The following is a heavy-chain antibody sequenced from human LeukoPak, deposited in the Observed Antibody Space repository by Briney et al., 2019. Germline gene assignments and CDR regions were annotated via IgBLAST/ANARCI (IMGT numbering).Heavy chain of an antibody. CDR1: GYTFTSYG. J-gene: IGHJ4*02. CDR3: ARYDRYCSGGDCHYYFDY. V-gene: IGHV1-18*01. Sequence: ASVKVSCKASGYTFTSYGISWVRQAPGQGLEWVGWISVYNGNAKYPQKFQGRVTMTTDTSTSTAYMELRSLRSDDTAVYYCARYDRYCSGGDCHYYFDYWGQGTLVTVSS. D-gene: IGHD2-15*01. CDR2: ISVYNGNA.